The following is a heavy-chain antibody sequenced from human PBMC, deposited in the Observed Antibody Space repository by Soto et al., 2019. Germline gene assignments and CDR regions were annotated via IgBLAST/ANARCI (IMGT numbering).Heavy chain of an antibody. J-gene: IGHJ6*02. V-gene: IGHV4-39*01. CDR1: GGSITSSSYS. Sequence: SETLSLTCAVSGGSITSSSYSWGWVRQPPGKGLEWIATFYYSENTHYNPSLKSRVTISVDTSKNQFSLILTSVTAADTAVYYCARLGGHCSSSSCFGFYVMDFWGRGTTVTVSS. CDR3: ARLGGHCSSSSCFGFYVMDF. D-gene: IGHD2-2*01. CDR2: FYYSENT.